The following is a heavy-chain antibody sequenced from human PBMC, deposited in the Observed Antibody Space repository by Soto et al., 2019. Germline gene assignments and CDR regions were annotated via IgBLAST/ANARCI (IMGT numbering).Heavy chain of an antibody. CDR1: GNSVYIGSTG. Sequence: SYTLYRTSAVYGNSVYIGSTGWNRIRQSPSRGLEWLGRTDCTSKWYYDYAVSVKSRITISPDNSKNQFSLQLNSVTPEDTALYFCAGGPSLSGSFFESWGQGILVTVSS. CDR3: AGGPSLSGSFFES. J-gene: IGHJ4*02. V-gene: IGHV6-1*01. D-gene: IGHD3-3*01. CDR2: TDCTSKWYY.